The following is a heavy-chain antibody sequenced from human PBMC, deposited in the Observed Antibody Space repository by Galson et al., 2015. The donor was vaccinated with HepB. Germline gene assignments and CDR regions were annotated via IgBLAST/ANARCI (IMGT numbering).Heavy chain of an antibody. CDR2: ISYDGSNK. CDR3: AKSKEGVVTRLFDY. J-gene: IGHJ4*02. Sequence: SLRLSCAASGFTFSSYSMNWVRQAPGKGLEWVAVISYDGSNKYYADSVKGRFTISRDNSKNTLYLQMNSLRAEDTAVYYCAKSKEGVVTRLFDYWGQGTLVTVSS. V-gene: IGHV3-30*18. CDR1: GFTFSSYS. D-gene: IGHD4-23*01.